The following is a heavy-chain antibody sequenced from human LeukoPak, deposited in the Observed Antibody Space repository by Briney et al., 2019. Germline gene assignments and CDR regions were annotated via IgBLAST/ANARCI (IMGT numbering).Heavy chain of an antibody. CDR2: IYYTGTT. Sequence: SETLSLTCTVSGGSISSYYWSWIRQPPGQGLEWIGYIYYTGTTYYNPSLKSRVTISADTSKSQFSLKLNSVTAADTAVYFCASGPYPAAGTDHQFDYWGQGTLVTVSS. J-gene: IGHJ4*02. CDR3: ASGPYPAAGTDHQFDY. V-gene: IGHV4-59*01. CDR1: GGSISSYY. D-gene: IGHD6-13*01.